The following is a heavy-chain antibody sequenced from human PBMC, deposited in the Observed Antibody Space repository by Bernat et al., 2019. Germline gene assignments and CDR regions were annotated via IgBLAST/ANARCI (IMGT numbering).Heavy chain of an antibody. J-gene: IGHJ4*02. CDR3: TRDLRGSGWQDY. CDR2: SRRKAYGGTK. D-gene: IGHD6-19*01. V-gene: IGHV3-49*03. CDR1: GCAGGGEA. Sequence: GCAGGGEAVSGFRRAPGRGRGGVGGSRRKAYGGTKEYAASVKGRFTISRDDSKSIAYLQMNSLKTEDTAVYYCTRDLRGSGWQDYWGQGTLVTVSS.